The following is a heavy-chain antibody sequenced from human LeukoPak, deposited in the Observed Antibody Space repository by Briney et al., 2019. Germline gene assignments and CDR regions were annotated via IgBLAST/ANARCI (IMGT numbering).Heavy chain of an antibody. CDR2: ITTYNGDK. CDR3: ARDCSNGVCYPRDY. J-gene: IGHJ4*02. D-gene: IGHD2-8*01. Sequence: GASVKVSCKASGYTLSGYGITWVRQAPGQGLEWVGWITTYNGDKKYSEKCQGRVTMTTDTSTSTYYMELRSLRSDDTAIYYCARDCSNGVCYPRDYWGQGTLVTVST. CDR1: GYTLSGYG. V-gene: IGHV1-18*01.